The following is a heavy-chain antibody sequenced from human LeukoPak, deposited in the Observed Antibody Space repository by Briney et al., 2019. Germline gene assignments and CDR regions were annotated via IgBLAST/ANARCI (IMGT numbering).Heavy chain of an antibody. Sequence: ASVKASCKASGYTFTRYGISWVRQAPGQGLEWMGWIRAYNGNTNYAQKLQGRVTMTTDTSTSTAYMELRSLRSDDTAVYYCARDSPKLGYCSSTSCYADAFDIWGQGTMVTVSS. CDR1: GYTFTRYG. V-gene: IGHV1-18*01. J-gene: IGHJ3*02. CDR2: IRAYNGNT. CDR3: ARDSPKLGYCSSTSCYADAFDI. D-gene: IGHD2-2*01.